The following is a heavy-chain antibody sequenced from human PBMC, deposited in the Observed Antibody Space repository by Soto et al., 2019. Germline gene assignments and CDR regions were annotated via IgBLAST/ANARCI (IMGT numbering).Heavy chain of an antibody. J-gene: IGHJ4*02. V-gene: IGHV3-30*18. CDR1: GFTFSSYG. Sequence: GGSLRLSCAASGFTFSSYGMHWVRQAPGKGLEWVAVISYDGSNKYYADSVKGRFTISRDNSKNTLYLQMNSLRAEDTAVYYCAKDLLDYLGQGTLVTGS. CDR2: ISYDGSNK. CDR3: AKDLLDY.